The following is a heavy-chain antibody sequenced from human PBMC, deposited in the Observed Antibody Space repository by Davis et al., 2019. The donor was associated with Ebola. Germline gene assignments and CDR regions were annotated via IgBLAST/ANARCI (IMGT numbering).Heavy chain of an antibody. CDR3: ARCGGDCYGLDY. Sequence: SETLSLTCTVSGYSISSGYYWGWIRQPPGKGLEWIGSIYHSGSTNYNPSLKSRVTISVDTSKNQFSLKLSSVTAADTAVYFCARCGGDCYGLDYWGQGTLVTVSS. D-gene: IGHD2-21*02. CDR2: IYHSGST. CDR1: GYSISSGYY. V-gene: IGHV4-38-2*02. J-gene: IGHJ4*02.